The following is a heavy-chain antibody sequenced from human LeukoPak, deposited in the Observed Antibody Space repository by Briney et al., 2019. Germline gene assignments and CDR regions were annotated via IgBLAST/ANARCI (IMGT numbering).Heavy chain of an antibody. Sequence: SETLSLTCAVYGGSFSGYYWSWIRQPPGKGLEWIGEINHSGSTNYNPSLKSRVTISVDTSKNQFSLKLSSVTAADTAVYYCARQGGRKYYDFWSGYPSTRYFDYWGQGTLVTVSS. CDR2: INHSGST. CDR1: GGSFSGYY. D-gene: IGHD3-3*01. CDR3: ARQGGRKYYDFWSGYPSTRYFDY. V-gene: IGHV4-34*01. J-gene: IGHJ4*02.